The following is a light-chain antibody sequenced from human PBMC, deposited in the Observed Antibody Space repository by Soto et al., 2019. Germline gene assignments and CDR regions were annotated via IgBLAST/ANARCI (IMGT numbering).Light chain of an antibody. J-gene: IGLJ1*01. Sequence: QSALTQPASVSGSPGQSIAISCTGTNSDVGAYNYVSWYQQHPGKAPKLVIHEVSIRPSGVSDRFSGSKSGNTATLTISGLQADDEADYYCSSHTTYSTRVFGTGTKVTVL. CDR3: SSHTTYSTRV. CDR2: EVS. V-gene: IGLV2-14*01. CDR1: NSDVGAYNY.